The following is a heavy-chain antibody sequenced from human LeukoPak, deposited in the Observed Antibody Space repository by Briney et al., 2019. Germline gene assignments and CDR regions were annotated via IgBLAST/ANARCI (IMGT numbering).Heavy chain of an antibody. CDR3: ARHNSHRDLLPEADY. CDR2: IYPGDSDT. D-gene: IGHD1-26*01. J-gene: IGHJ4*02. Sequence: GESLKISCKGSGYSFTSYWIGWARQMPGKGLEWMGIIYPGDSDTRYSPSFQGQVTISADKSISTAYLQWSSLKASDTAMYYCARHNSHRDLLPEADYWGQGTLVTVSS. CDR1: GYSFTSYW. V-gene: IGHV5-51*01.